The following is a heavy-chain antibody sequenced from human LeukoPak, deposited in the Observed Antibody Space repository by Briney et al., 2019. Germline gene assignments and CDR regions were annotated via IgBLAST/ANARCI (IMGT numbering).Heavy chain of an antibody. D-gene: IGHD6-19*01. V-gene: IGHV3-21*01. J-gene: IGHJ6*03. Sequence: GGSLRLSCAASGFTLSSYSMNWVRQAPGKGLEWVSSISSSSIYIYYADSVKGRFTISRDNSKNTLYLQMNSLRAEDTAVYYCAKDLGVAGITPSLYYYYYYYMDVWGKGTTVTVSS. CDR1: GFTLSSYS. CDR2: ISSSSIYI. CDR3: AKDLGVAGITPSLYYYYYYYMDV.